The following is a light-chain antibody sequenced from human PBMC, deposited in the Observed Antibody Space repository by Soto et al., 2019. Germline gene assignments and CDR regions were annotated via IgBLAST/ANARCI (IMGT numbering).Light chain of an antibody. CDR1: QGVTKT. V-gene: IGKV3-20*01. J-gene: IGKJ1*01. CDR3: QQYGSSRT. Sequence: VMTQSPDTLSVSPGERANLSCRAGQGVTKTFAWYQPKSGQAPRLLIYGASIRATGFPARFSGSGSGTDFTLTISRLEPEDFAGYYCQQYGSSRTFGQGTRV. CDR2: GAS.